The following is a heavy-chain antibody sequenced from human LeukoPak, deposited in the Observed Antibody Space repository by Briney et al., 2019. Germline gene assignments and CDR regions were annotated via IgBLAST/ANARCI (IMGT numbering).Heavy chain of an antibody. V-gene: IGHV4-39*02. J-gene: IGHJ4*02. CDR3: ARDGSFLAARPGLYYFDY. D-gene: IGHD6-6*01. Sequence: PSETLSLTCSVSGGSISLSYYYWGWIRQPPGKALEWIGSVYYSGTTSYNPSLKSRVTISVDMSKNHFSLRLSSVTAADTAVYYCARDGSFLAARPGLYYFDYWGQGTLVTVSS. CDR1: GGSISLSYYY. CDR2: VYYSGTT.